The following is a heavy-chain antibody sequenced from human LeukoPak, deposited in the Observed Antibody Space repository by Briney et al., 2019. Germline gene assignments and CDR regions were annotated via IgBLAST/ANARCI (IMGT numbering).Heavy chain of an antibody. V-gene: IGHV3-23*01. J-gene: IGHJ3*02. CDR2: ITGSGGYT. Sequence: GGSLRLFCAASGFTFSSYAMTWVRQSPGKGLEWVSSITGSGGYTKYADSVEGRFPISRDNSKNTLYLQTNSLRAEDTAVYYCGRDPNGDYIGAFDMWGQGTMVTVSS. CDR1: GFTFSSYA. D-gene: IGHD4-17*01. CDR3: GRDPNGDYIGAFDM.